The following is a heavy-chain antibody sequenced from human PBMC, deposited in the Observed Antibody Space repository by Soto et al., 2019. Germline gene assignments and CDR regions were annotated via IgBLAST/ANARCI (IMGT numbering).Heavy chain of an antibody. CDR2: ISGSGGST. CDR3: AKDLSIAVAGTEDY. J-gene: IGHJ4*02. CDR1: GFTFSSYA. V-gene: IGHV3-23*01. Sequence: GGSLRLSCAASGFTFSSYAMSWVRQAPGKGLEWVSAISGSGGSTYYADSVKGRFTIPRDNSKNTLYLQMNSLRAEDTAVYYCAKDLSIAVAGTEDYWGQGTLVTVSS. D-gene: IGHD6-19*01.